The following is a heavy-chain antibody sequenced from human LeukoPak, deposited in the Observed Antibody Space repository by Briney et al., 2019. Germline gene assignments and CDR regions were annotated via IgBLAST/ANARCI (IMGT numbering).Heavy chain of an antibody. Sequence: GGSLRLSCAAFGVTVSGYWMNWVRQAPGKGLVWVARINSDGSSTSHADSVKGRFTISRDNAKNILYLQMNSLRVDDTAVYYCAREPKYGDLDYWGQGTLVTVSS. D-gene: IGHD4-17*01. CDR1: GVTVSGYW. CDR3: AREPKYGDLDY. J-gene: IGHJ4*02. V-gene: IGHV3-74*01. CDR2: INSDGSST.